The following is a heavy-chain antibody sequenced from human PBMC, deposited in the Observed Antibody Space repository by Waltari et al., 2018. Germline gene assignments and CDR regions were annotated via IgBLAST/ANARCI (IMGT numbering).Heavy chain of an antibody. CDR3: AGDRAIGLFFDY. V-gene: IGHV4-4*02. Sequence: QVQLQESGQGLVKPSGTLSLTCAVSGDPISGNYWWSWVRQSPGKGVEWIGQVHHSGKTHYNPSLQSRVAISVDKPKNHFSLNLNSVTAADTAIYYCAGDRAIGLFFDYWGRGTLVTVSS. D-gene: IGHD2-2*01. CDR2: VHHSGKT. CDR1: GDPISGNYW. J-gene: IGHJ4*02.